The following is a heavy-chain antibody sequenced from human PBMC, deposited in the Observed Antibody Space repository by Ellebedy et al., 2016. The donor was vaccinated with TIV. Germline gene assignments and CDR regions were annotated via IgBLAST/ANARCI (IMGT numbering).Heavy chain of an antibody. CDR3: AKDAVGYGDLDGNFYGMDV. V-gene: IGHV3-9*01. CDR1: GFTFDDYA. D-gene: IGHD4-17*01. Sequence: SLKISCAASGFTFDDYAMHWVRQAPGKGLEWVSGISWNSGSIGYADSVKGRFTISRDNAKNSLYLQMNSLRAEDTALYYCAKDAVGYGDLDGNFYGMDVWGQGTTVTVSS. CDR2: ISWNSGSI. J-gene: IGHJ6*02.